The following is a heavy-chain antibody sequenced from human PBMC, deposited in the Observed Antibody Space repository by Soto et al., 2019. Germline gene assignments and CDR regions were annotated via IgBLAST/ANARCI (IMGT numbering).Heavy chain of an antibody. D-gene: IGHD6-19*01. J-gene: IGHJ4*02. CDR2: IYYSGST. Sequence: SETLSLTCTVSGGSISSYYWSWIRQPPGKGLEWIGYIYYSGSTNYNPSLKSRVTISVDTSKNQFSLNLNSVTAADTAVYYCARGQWLDNYWGQGTLVTVSS. CDR1: GGSISSYY. CDR3: ARGQWLDNY. V-gene: IGHV4-59*12.